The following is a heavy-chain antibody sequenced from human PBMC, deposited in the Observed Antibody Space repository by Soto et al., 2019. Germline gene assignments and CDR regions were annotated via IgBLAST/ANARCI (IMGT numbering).Heavy chain of an antibody. Sequence: XSVKVSCKASGYTFTGYYMHLVRHTPGQGLEWMGWINPNSGGTNYAQKFQGWVTMTRDTSISTAYMELSRLRSDDTAVYYCARGLDYGDYDYYFDYWGQGTLVTVSS. D-gene: IGHD4-17*01. V-gene: IGHV1-2*04. J-gene: IGHJ4*02. CDR2: INPNSGGT. CDR1: GYTFTGYY. CDR3: ARGLDYGDYDYYFDY.